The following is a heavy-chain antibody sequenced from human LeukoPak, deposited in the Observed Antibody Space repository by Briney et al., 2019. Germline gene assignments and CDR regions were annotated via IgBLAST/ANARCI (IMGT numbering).Heavy chain of an antibody. D-gene: IGHD3-22*01. Sequence: PSETLFRTCTVSGGSISSYYWSWIRQPPGKGLEWIGYIYYSGSTNYNPSLKSRVTISVDTSKNQFSLKLSSVTAADTAVYYCARLGYYDSSGRDYWGPATLVTVSS. CDR3: ARLGYYDSSGRDY. V-gene: IGHV4-59*08. CDR1: GGSISSYY. J-gene: IGHJ4*02. CDR2: IYYSGST.